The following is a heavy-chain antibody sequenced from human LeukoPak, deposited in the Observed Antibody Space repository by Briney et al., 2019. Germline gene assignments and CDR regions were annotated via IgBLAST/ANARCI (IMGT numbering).Heavy chain of an antibody. CDR3: ARPDSSGWYFDL. CDR1: GGSVSSGSYC. V-gene: IGHV4-61*01. CDR2: IYYSGTT. D-gene: IGHD3-22*01. Sequence: PSETLSLTCTVSGGSVSSGSYCWSWIRQPPGKGLEWIGYIYYSGTTNYNPSLKSRVTISVDTSKNQFSLRLSSLTAADTAVYYCARPDSSGWYFDLWGRGTLVTVSS. J-gene: IGHJ2*01.